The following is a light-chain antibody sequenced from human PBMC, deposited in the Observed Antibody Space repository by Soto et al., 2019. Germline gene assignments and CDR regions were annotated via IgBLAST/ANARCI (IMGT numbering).Light chain of an antibody. CDR1: QSVSSSY. CDR3: QHYGSSSYT. J-gene: IGKJ2*01. CDR2: DAS. Sequence: EIVLTQSPGTLSLSPGERATLSCRASQSVSSSYLAWYQQKPGQAPRLLIYDASSRATGIPDRFSGSGSGTDFTLTLSRLEPEDFAVYYCQHYGSSSYTFGQGNKLEIK. V-gene: IGKV3-20*01.